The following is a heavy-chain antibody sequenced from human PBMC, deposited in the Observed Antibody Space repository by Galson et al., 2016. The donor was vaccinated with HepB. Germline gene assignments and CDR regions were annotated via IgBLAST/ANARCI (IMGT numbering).Heavy chain of an antibody. CDR2: IWYDGTNI. V-gene: IGHV3-30*02. J-gene: IGHJ4*02. CDR1: GFTFSTYG. Sequence: SLRLSCAASGFTFSTYGMHWVRQAPGKGLEWVALIWYDGTNIYYADSVKGRFTISRDNSKNTLYLQMKSLSAEDTAVYYCAKECSTSWIDYWGQGPLVTVSS. D-gene: IGHD6-6*01. CDR3: AKECSTSWIDY.